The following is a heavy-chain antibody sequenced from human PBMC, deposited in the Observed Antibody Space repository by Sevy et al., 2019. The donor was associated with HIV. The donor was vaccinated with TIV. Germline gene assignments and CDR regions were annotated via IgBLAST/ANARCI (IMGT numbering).Heavy chain of an antibody. CDR3: ARAGKYDFWSGYLTPPEWFDH. D-gene: IGHD3-3*01. V-gene: IGHV4-30-4*01. Sequence: HSETLSLTCTVSGGSISSGDYYWSWIRQPPGKGLEWIGYIYYSGSTYYNPSLKSRVTISVDTSKNQFSLKLSSVTAADTAVYYCARAGKYDFWSGYLTPPEWFDHWGQGTLVTVSS. CDR2: IYYSGST. J-gene: IGHJ5*02. CDR1: GGSISSGDYY.